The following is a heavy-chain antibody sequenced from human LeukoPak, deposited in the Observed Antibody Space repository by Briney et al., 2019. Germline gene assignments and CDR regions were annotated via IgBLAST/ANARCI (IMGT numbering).Heavy chain of an antibody. CDR3: ARGYSSTWFKTWDF. V-gene: IGHV4-59*08. J-gene: IGHJ4*02. Sequence: PSETLSLTCTVSGGSISTYYWNWIRQPPGKGLEWIGYIYYSGTTNYNPSLKSRVTISVDTSKNQFSLKLTSVTAADTAVYYCARGYSSTWFKTWDFWGQGTLVTASS. D-gene: IGHD6-13*01. CDR2: IYYSGTT. CDR1: GGSISTYY.